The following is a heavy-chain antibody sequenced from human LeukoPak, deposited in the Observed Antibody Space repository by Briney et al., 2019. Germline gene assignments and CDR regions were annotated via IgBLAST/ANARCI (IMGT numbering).Heavy chain of an antibody. V-gene: IGHV3-23*01. Sequence: GGSLRLSCAGTGFTFNDYVIHWVRQAPGKGLEWVSTITTSDGNTYYADSVKGRFTVSRDNSKNTLFLQMNSLRAEDTAVYYCAKDGGLWVSAHWGDSWGRGTLVTVSS. J-gene: IGHJ4*02. CDR2: ITTSDGNT. D-gene: IGHD7-27*01. CDR3: AKDGGLWVSAHWGDS. CDR1: GFTFNDYV.